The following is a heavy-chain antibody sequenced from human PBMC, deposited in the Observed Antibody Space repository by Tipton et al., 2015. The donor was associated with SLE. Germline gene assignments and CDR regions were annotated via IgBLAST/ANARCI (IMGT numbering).Heavy chain of an antibody. CDR2: IWYDGSNK. CDR1: GFTFSSYG. J-gene: IGHJ6*02. Sequence: RSLRLSCAASGFTFSSYGMHWVRQAPGKGLEWVAVIWYDGSNKYYADSVKGRFTISRDNSKNTLYLQMNSLRAEDTAVYYCAISPSWYYGIDVWGQGTTVTVSS. V-gene: IGHV3-33*08. CDR3: AISPSWYYGIDV. D-gene: IGHD2-21*01.